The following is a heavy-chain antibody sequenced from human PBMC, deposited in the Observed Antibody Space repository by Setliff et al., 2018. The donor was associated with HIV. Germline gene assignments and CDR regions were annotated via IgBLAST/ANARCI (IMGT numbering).Heavy chain of an antibody. Sequence: SETLSLTCTVSGGSIRSYYWSWIRQPPGKGLEWIGYIYYNGSTNYNPSLKSRVTISVDTSQNQFSLKLSSVTAADTAVYYCARRRDFDYWGQGTLVTVSS. V-gene: IGHV4-59*08. CDR2: IYYNGST. J-gene: IGHJ4*02. CDR3: ARRRDFDY. CDR1: GGSIRSYY.